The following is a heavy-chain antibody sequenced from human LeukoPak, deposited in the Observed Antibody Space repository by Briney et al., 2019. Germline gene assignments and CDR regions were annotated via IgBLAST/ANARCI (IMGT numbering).Heavy chain of an antibody. V-gene: IGHV3-23*01. CDR3: ARDPNGDYLGAFDI. D-gene: IGHD2-8*01. Sequence: GGSLRLSCAASGFTFSNYAMTWVRQAPGKGLEWVSSIRGSGDYTSYADSVKGRFTVSRDNFKNTLYLQMNSLRAEDTAVYYCARDPNGDYLGAFDIWDQGTMVIVSS. J-gene: IGHJ3*02. CDR2: IRGSGDYT. CDR1: GFTFSNYA.